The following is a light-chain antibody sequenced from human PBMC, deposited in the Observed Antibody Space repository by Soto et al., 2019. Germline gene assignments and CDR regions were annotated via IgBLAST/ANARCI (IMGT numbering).Light chain of an antibody. CDR2: AAS. Sequence: AIQMTQSPSSLSASVGYRVTITCRASQGIRNDLGWYQQKPGKAPKLLIYAASSLQSGVPSRFSGSGSGTDFTLTIRSLQPEDFASYYCLQDYNYPLTFGGGTKVDIK. V-gene: IGKV1-6*01. J-gene: IGKJ4*01. CDR1: QGIRND. CDR3: LQDYNYPLT.